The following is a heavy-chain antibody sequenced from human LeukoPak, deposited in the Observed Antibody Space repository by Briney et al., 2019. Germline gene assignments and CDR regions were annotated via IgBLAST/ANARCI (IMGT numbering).Heavy chain of an antibody. Sequence: GGSLRLSCAASGFTFSNYAISWVRQAPGKGLEWVSTISGSGFSTYFADSVKGRFTISRDNSKNTLYLQMNSLRAEDTAVYYCAKDWANALYFFDYWGQGTMVTVSS. CDR3: AKDWANALYFFDY. CDR1: GFTFSNYA. D-gene: IGHD2-2*01. V-gene: IGHV3-23*01. CDR2: ISGSGFST. J-gene: IGHJ4*02.